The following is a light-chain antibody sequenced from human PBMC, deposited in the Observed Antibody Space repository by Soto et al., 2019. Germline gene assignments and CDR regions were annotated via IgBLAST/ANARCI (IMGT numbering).Light chain of an antibody. J-gene: IGKJ3*01. CDR1: QSVSGY. Sequence: EIVLTQSPATLSLSPGERATLSCRASQSVSGYLAWYQQKTGQAPRLLIYDASNRATGIPARFRGSGSGTDCTLILSSLDPEDFAVYYCQQRSNWPLTFGPGTKVEIK. CDR2: DAS. CDR3: QQRSNWPLT. V-gene: IGKV3-11*01.